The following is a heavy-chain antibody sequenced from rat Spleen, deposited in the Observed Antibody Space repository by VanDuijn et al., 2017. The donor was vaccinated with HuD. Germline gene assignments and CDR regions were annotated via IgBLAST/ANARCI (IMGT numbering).Heavy chain of an antibody. J-gene: IGHJ2*01. CDR1: GFTFSNFD. CDR3: ARQGGYNSYFDY. V-gene: IGHV5-29*01. Sequence: EVQLVESGGGLVQPGRSMKLSCAASGFTFSNFDMAWVRQAPTKGLEWVATIIYDGIRTYYRDSVKGRFTISRDNAKSTLYLQMDSLRSEDTATYYCARQGGYNSYFDYWGQGVMVTVSS. D-gene: IGHD1-4*01. CDR2: IIYDGIRT.